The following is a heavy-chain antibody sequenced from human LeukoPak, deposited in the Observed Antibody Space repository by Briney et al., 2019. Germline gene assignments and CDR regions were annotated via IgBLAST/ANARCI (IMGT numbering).Heavy chain of an antibody. J-gene: IGHJ4*02. D-gene: IGHD3-22*01. Sequence: SGGSLRLSCAASGFTFSSYWMSWVRQAPGKGLEWVANIKQDGSEKYYVDSVKGRFTISRDNAKNSLYLQMNSLRAEDTAVYYCAKDKDDSGYYYPGRGYWGQGTLVTVSS. CDR1: GFTFSSYW. CDR3: AKDKDDSGYYYPGRGY. V-gene: IGHV3-7*01. CDR2: IKQDGSEK.